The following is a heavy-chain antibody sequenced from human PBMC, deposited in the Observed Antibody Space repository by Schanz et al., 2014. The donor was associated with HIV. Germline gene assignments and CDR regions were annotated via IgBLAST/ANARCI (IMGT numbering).Heavy chain of an antibody. Sequence: QVQLVQSGVEVKKPGASVKVSCKASGYSFTAYYIHWVRQAPGQGLEWMGWINPNSGGTNSAQKFQGRVTMSMDTSISTAYMEVRSLRSDDTAVYYCARGERTVHDAFDIWGQGTMVTVSS. CDR1: GYSFTAYY. V-gene: IGHV1-2*02. D-gene: IGHD4-17*01. CDR3: ARGERTVHDAFDI. J-gene: IGHJ3*02. CDR2: INPNSGGT.